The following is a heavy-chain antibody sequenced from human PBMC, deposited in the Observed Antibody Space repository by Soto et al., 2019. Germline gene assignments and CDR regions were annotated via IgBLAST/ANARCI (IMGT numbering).Heavy chain of an antibody. CDR2: IYYSGST. D-gene: IGHD4-17*01. V-gene: IGHV4-59*01. CDR3: ARIPTVVSDYYYYGMDV. CDR1: GGSISSYY. J-gene: IGHJ6*02. Sequence: ASETLSLTCTVSGGSISSYYWSWIRQPPGKGLEWIGYIYYSGSTNYNPSLKSRVTISVDTSKNQFSLKLSSVTAADTAVYYCARIPTVVSDYYYYGMDVWGQGTTVTVSS.